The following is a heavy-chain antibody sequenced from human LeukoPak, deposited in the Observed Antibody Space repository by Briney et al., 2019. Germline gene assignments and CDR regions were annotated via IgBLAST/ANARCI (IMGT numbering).Heavy chain of an antibody. V-gene: IGHV3-23*01. CDR2: IGSVGEST. D-gene: IGHD5-24*01. CDR3: VKDIQLST. CDR1: GFNFITAA. Sequence: GGSLRLSCAASGFNFITAAMTWVRQAPGKGLEWVSLIGSVGESTYYADSVKGRFTISRGNVNHTLFLQMNSLRVEDTAMYYCVKDIQLSTWGLGTMVTVSS. J-gene: IGHJ3*01.